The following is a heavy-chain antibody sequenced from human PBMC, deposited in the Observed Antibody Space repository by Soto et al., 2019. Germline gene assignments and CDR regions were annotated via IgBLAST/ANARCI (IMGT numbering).Heavy chain of an antibody. CDR1: EDTVRNYA. D-gene: IGHD3-22*01. Sequence: QVELVQSGAEVKKPGSSVKVSCQASEDTVRNYAISGVRQAPGQGLEWMGGIIPIFGTANYAQKFQGRVTITADTSANTLYLELSSLRSEDTAVYYCASTKYDSSAYYYWYLGLWGRGTLVTVSS. J-gene: IGHJ2*01. V-gene: IGHV1-69*06. CDR3: ASTKYDSSAYYYWYLGL. CDR2: IIPIFGTA.